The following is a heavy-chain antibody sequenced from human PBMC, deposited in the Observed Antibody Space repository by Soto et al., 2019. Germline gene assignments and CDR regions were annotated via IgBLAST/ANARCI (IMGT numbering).Heavy chain of an antibody. CDR2: IHYNGNT. Sequence: SETLSLTCTVSGDSISAYSWGWVRQPPGKGLEWIGNIHYNGNTKYSPSLKSRVTMAVDTSKNHFSLRLISVTAADTAIYFCAREGNLGRWLQPLDFWDQGTLVTVSS. CDR1: GDSISAYS. J-gene: IGHJ4*02. D-gene: IGHD5-12*01. V-gene: IGHV4-59*01. CDR3: AREGNLGRWLQPLDF.